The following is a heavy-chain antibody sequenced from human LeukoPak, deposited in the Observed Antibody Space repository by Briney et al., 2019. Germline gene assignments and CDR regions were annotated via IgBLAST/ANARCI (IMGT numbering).Heavy chain of an antibody. J-gene: IGHJ5*02. D-gene: IGHD3-22*01. CDR2: IRYDGSNK. CDR1: GFSFSSYA. Sequence: PGGSLRLSCAASGFSFSSYAMHWVRQAPGKGLEWVAFIRYDGSNKYYADSVKGRFTISRDNSKNTLYLQMNSLRAEDTAVYYCAKDTTSYYYDSSGYYFPFNWFDPWGQGTLVTVSS. CDR3: AKDTTSYYYDSSGYYFPFNWFDP. V-gene: IGHV3-30*02.